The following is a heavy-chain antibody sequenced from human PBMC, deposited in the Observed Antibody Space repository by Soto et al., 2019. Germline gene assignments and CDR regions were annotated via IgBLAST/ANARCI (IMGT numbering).Heavy chain of an antibody. CDR2: ISSVGNMK. Sequence: QVQLVESGGGVVQPGRSLRLSCAASGFAFSNFGMHWVRQAPGTGLAWVASISSVGNMKYYADSVKGRFTISRDNSNNTVFLQMSSLRPEDTAIYYCARFWGTRAALVDDYWGQGTLVTVSS. CDR1: GFAFSNFG. D-gene: IGHD3-16*01. CDR3: ARFWGTRAALVDDY. V-gene: IGHV3-30*03. J-gene: IGHJ4*02.